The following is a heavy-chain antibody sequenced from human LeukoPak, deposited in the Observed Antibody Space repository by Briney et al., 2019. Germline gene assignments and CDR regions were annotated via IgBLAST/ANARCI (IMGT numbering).Heavy chain of an antibody. V-gene: IGHV3-23*01. Sequence: GGSLRLTCAASGFTFSSYWMGWVRQAPGKGLEWVSAISGSGGSTYYADSVKGRFTISRDNSKNTLYLQMNSLRAEDTAVYYCATGAQWLRYSFDYWGQGTLVTVSS. CDR2: ISGSGGST. CDR3: ATGAQWLRYSFDY. CDR1: GFTFSSYW. J-gene: IGHJ4*02. D-gene: IGHD5-12*01.